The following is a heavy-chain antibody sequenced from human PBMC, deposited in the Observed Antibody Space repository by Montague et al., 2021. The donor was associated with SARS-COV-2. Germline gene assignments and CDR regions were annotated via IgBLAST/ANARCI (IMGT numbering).Heavy chain of an antibody. CDR3: VRHPHYDGLNRPPDF. V-gene: IGHV4-59*08. Sequence: SETLSLTCTVSGVSVTDYYWSWIRQPPGRGLGWVGDGLYNSGTNFNPSLTSRVAISVDTSKNQFSLRLTSVTAADTAFSYCVRHPHYDGLNRPPDFWDQGTLVTVPS. D-gene: IGHD3-16*01. CDR1: GVSVTDYY. CDR2: GLYNSGT. J-gene: IGHJ4*02.